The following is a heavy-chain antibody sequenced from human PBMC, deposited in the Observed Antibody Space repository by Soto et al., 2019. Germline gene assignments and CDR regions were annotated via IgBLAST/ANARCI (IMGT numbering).Heavy chain of an antibody. CDR1: GYTFTNYG. J-gene: IGHJ4*02. Sequence: ASVKVSCKASGYTFTNYGITWVRQAPGQGLEWMGWMNPNSGNTGYAQKFQGRVTMTRNTSISTAYMELSSLRSEDTAVYYCARVRFLEWLPSYIDYWGQGTLVTVSS. D-gene: IGHD3-3*01. V-gene: IGHV1-8*02. CDR2: MNPNSGNT. CDR3: ARVRFLEWLPSYIDY.